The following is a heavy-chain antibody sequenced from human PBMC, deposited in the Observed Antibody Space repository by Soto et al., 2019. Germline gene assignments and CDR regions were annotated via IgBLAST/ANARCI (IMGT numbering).Heavy chain of an antibody. V-gene: IGHV3-23*01. CDR2: ISGSGGST. D-gene: IGHD3-10*01. Sequence: GGYLRLSCAASGFTSSSDAMSWVRQAPGKGLEWVSAISGSGGSTYYADSVKGRFTISRDNSKNSLYLQMNSLRAEDTAVYYCASCGWIRDYYYMDVRGKGTTVTVSS. CDR1: GFTSSSDA. J-gene: IGHJ6*03. CDR3: ASCGWIRDYYYMDV.